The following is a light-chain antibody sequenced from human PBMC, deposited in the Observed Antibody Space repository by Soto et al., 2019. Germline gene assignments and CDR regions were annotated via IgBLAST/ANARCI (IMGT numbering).Light chain of an antibody. J-gene: IGKJ3*01. CDR1: QIINKW. Sequence: IQMTQSPSSVSASVGDRVTITCRASQIINKWLAWYQQKPGKAPTLLIYGASTLHSGFPSRFRGGGSLTDFTPTISSLHPEDVASYYCQQTNSFPFAFGPGNKVD. V-gene: IGKV1-12*02. CDR2: GAS. CDR3: QQTNSFPFA.